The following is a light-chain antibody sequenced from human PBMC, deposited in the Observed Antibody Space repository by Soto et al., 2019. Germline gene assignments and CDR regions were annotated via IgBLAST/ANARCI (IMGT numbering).Light chain of an antibody. CDR1: TSNIGSNA. V-gene: IGLV1-44*01. CDR3: AAWDDSLHGVV. CDR2: FNN. J-gene: IGLJ2*01. Sequence: QSVLTQPPSASGTPGQRVAISCSGRTSNIGSNAVNWYQQLPGTAPKILIYFNNRRPSGVPDRFSGSKSGTSASLAISGLQSEDEADYYCAAWDDSLHGVVFGGGTKLTVL.